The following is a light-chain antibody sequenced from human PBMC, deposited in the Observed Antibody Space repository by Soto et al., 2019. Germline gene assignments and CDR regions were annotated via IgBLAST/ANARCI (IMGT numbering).Light chain of an antibody. V-gene: IGKV3-15*01. Sequence: EIVMTQSPDTLFVSLGEGATLSCRSSPSVSSNLAWYQQKPGQAPRLLIYDASTRATVIPARFSGSGSGTEFTLTISSLQSEDFAVYYCQQYNDWPPITFGQGTRLEIK. CDR3: QQYNDWPPIT. CDR2: DAS. CDR1: PSVSSN. J-gene: IGKJ5*01.